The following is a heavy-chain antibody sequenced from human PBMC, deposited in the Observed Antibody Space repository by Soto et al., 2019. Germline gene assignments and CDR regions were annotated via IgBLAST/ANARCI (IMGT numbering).Heavy chain of an antibody. CDR1: GFTFTTYS. D-gene: IGHD3-3*01. CDR2: ISSSSSTV. CDR3: ARDDFWSGYYNYGMDV. J-gene: IGHJ6*02. V-gene: IGHV3-48*01. Sequence: GGSLRLSCAASGFTFTTYSMNWVRQAPGKGLEWVSYISSSSSTVYYADSVKGRFTISRDNAKKSLFLQMNSLRAEDTAVYYCARDDFWSGYYNYGMDVWGQGTTVTVS.